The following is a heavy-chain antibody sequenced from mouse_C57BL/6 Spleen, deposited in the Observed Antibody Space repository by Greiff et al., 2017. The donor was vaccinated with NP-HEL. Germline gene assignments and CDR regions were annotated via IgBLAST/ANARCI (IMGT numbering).Heavy chain of an antibody. V-gene: IGHV3-6*01. Sequence: EVQLQQSGPGLVKPSQSLSLTCSVTGYSITSGYYWNWIRQFPGNKLEWMGYISYDGSNNYNPSLKNRISITRDTSKNQFFLKLNSVTTEDTATYYCARDLHLSIPMDYWGQGTSVTVSS. J-gene: IGHJ4*01. CDR1: GYSITSGYY. CDR2: ISYDGSN. CDR3: ARDLHLSIPMDY. D-gene: IGHD6-2*01.